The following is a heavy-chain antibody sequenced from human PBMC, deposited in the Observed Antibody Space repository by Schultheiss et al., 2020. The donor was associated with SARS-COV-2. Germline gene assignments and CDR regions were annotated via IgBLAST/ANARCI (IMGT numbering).Heavy chain of an antibody. CDR1: GFTFSNYA. V-gene: IGHV3-23*01. CDR3: ARSSGYYSYFDY. J-gene: IGHJ4*02. D-gene: IGHD3-22*01. Sequence: GGSLRLSCAASGFTFSNYAMNWVRQAPGKGLEWVSAISGSGGTTYYADSVKGRFTISRDNSKNTLYLQMNSLRAEDTAVYYCARSSGYYSYFDYWGQGTLVTVSS. CDR2: ISGSGGTT.